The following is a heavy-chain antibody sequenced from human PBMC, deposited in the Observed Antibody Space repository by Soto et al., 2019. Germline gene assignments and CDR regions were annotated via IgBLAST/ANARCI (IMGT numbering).Heavy chain of an antibody. D-gene: IGHD1-26*01. CDR1: GYTFTSYA. CDR2: INAGNGNT. Sequence: ASVKVSCKASGYTFTSYAMHWVRQAPGQRLEWMGWINAGNGNTKYSQKFQGRVTMTRNTSISTAYMELSSLRSEDTAVYYCARGGIGTVYYYYGMDVWGQGTTVTVSS. J-gene: IGHJ6*02. V-gene: IGHV1-3*01. CDR3: ARGGIGTVYYYYGMDV.